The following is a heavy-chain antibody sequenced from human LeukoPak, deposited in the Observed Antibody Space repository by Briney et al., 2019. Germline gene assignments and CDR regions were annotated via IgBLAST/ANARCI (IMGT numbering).Heavy chain of an antibody. V-gene: IGHV4-61*08. CDR3: ARGWGYFGQ. CDR1: GGSISSGGYS. Sequence: SETLSLTCAVSGGSISSGGYSWSWIRQPPGKGLEWIGCIYDSGSTDYSTSLEGRVTISVDTSKDQFSLKLSSVTAADTAVYYCARGWGYFGQWGQGTLVTVSS. D-gene: IGHD3-9*01. J-gene: IGHJ4*02. CDR2: IYDSGST.